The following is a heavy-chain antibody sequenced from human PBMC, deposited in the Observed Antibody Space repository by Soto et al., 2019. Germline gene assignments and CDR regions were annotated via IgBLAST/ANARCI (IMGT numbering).Heavy chain of an antibody. J-gene: IGHJ4*02. CDR3: ARDIGRYYYDSSGYYYESGFDY. CDR1: GGSISSGDYY. Sequence: PSETLSLTCTVSGGSISSGDYYWSWIRQPPGKGLEWIGYIYYSGSTYYNPSLKSRVTISVDTSKNQFSLKLSSVTAADTAVYYCARDIGRYYYDSSGYYYESGFDYWGQGTLVTVSS. V-gene: IGHV4-30-4*01. CDR2: IYYSGST. D-gene: IGHD3-22*01.